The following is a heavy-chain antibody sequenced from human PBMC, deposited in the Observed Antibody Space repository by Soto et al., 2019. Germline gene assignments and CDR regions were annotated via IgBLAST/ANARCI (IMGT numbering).Heavy chain of an antibody. D-gene: IGHD2-2*01. J-gene: IGHJ4*02. CDR3: ARADDIVVAYDY. V-gene: IGHV1-2*04. CDR2: INPNSGGT. Sequence: WVRMSHGQGLEWMGWINPNSGGTNYAQKFQGWVTMTRDTSISTAYMELSRLRSDDTAVYYCARADDIVVAYDYWGQGTLVPV.